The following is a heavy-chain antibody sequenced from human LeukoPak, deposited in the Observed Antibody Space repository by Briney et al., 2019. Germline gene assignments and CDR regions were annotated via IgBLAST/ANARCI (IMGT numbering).Heavy chain of an antibody. Sequence: PSETLSLTCAVYGGSFSGYYWSWIRQPPGKGLEWIGYIYYSGSTNYNPSLKSRVTISVDTSKNQFSLKLSSVTAADTAVYYCARAPAGYYYYGMDVWGQGTTVTVSS. V-gene: IGHV4-59*01. CDR3: ARAPAGYYYYGMDV. CDR1: GGSFSGYY. CDR2: IYYSGST. J-gene: IGHJ6*02.